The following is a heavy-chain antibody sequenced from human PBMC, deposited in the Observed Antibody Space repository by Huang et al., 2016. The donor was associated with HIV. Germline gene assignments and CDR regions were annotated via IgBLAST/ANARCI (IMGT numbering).Heavy chain of an antibody. Sequence: QVQLVQSGAEVKKPGASVKVSCKASAYTFTSYHINWVRQATGQGLEWMGWRNPNSGDTGYAQKFQGRVTMTRNTSISTAYMELSSLRSEDTAVYYCARSSGDYDFWTGYRLGWFDPWGQGTLVTVSS. CDR2: RNPNSGDT. J-gene: IGHJ5*02. CDR3: ARSSGDYDFWTGYRLGWFDP. D-gene: IGHD3-3*01. CDR1: AYTFTSYH. V-gene: IGHV1-8*02.